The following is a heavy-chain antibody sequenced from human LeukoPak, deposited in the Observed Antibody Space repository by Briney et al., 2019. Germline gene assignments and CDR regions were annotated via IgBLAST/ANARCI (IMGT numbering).Heavy chain of an antibody. D-gene: IGHD5-12*01. CDR2: ISWNSGSL. V-gene: IGHV3-9*01. J-gene: IGHJ4*02. CDR3: AKGSEDIVATILDY. CDR1: GFTFDDYA. Sequence: GRSLRLSCAASGFTFDDYAMHWVRQGPGKGLEWVSGISWNSGSLGYADSVKGRFTISRDNAKNSLYLQMNSLRAEDTAFYYCAKGSEDIVATILDYWGQGILVTVSS.